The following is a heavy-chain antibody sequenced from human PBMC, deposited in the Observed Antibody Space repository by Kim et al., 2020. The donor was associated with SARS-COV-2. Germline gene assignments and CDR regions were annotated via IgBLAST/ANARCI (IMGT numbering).Heavy chain of an antibody. D-gene: IGHD1-26*01. CDR2: ISYDGSNK. Sequence: GGSPRLSCAASGFTFSSYAMHWVRQAPGKGLEWVAVISYDGSNKYYADSVKGRFTISRDNSKNTLYLQMNSLRAEDTAVYYCARGVGAWQGALDPWGQGTLVTVSS. CDR1: GFTFSSYA. J-gene: IGHJ5*02. CDR3: ARGVGAWQGALDP. V-gene: IGHV3-30*04.